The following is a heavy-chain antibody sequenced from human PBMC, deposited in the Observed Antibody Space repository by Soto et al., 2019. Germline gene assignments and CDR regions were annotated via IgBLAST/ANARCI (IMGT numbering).Heavy chain of an antibody. CDR2: INWNGGST. CDR1: GFTFDDYG. V-gene: IGHV3-20*01. D-gene: IGHD3-10*01. CDR3: ARGQVVRGLITYGYYYYKDV. J-gene: IGHJ6*03. Sequence: EVQLVESGGGVVRPGGSLRLSCAASGFTFDDYGMSWVRQAPGKGLEWVSGINWNGGSTGYADSVKGRFTISRDNAKNSLYLQMNSLRAEDAALYHCARGQVVRGLITYGYYYYKDVWGKGTTVTVSS.